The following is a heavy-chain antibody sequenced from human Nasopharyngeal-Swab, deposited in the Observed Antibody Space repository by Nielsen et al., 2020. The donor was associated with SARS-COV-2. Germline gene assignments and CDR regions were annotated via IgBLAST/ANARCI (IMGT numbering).Heavy chain of an antibody. V-gene: IGHV4-59*01. CDR3: ARDRDYDFWSGYYKGWFDP. CDR2: IYYSGST. D-gene: IGHD3-3*01. J-gene: IGHJ5*02. Sequence: WIRQPPGKGLEWIGYIYYSGSTDYNPSLKSRVTISVDTSKNQFSLKLSSVTTADTAVYYCARDRDYDFWSGYYKGWFDPWGQGTLVTVSS.